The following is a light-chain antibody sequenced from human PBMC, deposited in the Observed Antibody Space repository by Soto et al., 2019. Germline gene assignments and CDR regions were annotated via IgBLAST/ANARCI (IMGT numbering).Light chain of an antibody. CDR1: QSISSW. CDR3: QKYNRSSIT. J-gene: IGKJ5*01. Sequence: IPMTQPRSTLSPSFEDRLTITCRASQSISSWLAWYQQKPGKAPKLLIYKASSLESGVPSRFSGSGSGTEFTLTISSLQPDDFATYYCQKYNRSSITFGQGPRLEIK. V-gene: IGKV1-5*03. CDR2: KAS.